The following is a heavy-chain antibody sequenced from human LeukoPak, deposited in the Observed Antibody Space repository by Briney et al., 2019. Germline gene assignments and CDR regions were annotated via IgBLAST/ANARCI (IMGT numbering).Heavy chain of an antibody. V-gene: IGHV4-34*01. CDR1: GGSFSGYY. J-gene: IGHJ5*02. CDR2: INHSGST. CDR3: ARAYSRRSWFDP. D-gene: IGHD2-15*01. Sequence: PSETLSLTCAVYGGSFSGYYWSWIRQPPGKGLEWIGEINHSGSTNYNPSLKSRVTISVDTSKNQFSLKLSSVTAADTAVYYCARAYSRRSWFDPWGQGTLVTVSS.